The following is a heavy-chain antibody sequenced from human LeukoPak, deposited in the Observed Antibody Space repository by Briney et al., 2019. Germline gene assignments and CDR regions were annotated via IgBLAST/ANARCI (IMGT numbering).Heavy chain of an antibody. D-gene: IGHD6-19*01. J-gene: IGHJ5*02. V-gene: IGHV3-64*01. Sequence: GGSLRLSCAASGFSFSDNAMHWVRQAPGKGLEYVAAISSDGSSTYYANSVKGRFTISRDNSKNTLYLQMGSLRDEDMAVYYCARERLGGNWIDPWGQGTLVIVSS. CDR3: ARERLGGNWIDP. CDR1: GFSFSDNA. CDR2: ISSDGSST.